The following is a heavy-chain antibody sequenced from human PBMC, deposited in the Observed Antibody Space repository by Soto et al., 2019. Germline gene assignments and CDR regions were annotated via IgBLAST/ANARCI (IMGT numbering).Heavy chain of an antibody. D-gene: IGHD3-22*01. CDR2: INHSGST. J-gene: IGHJ6*02. CDR3: ARSYDSSGEPYYYYGMDV. CDR1: GGSFSGYY. V-gene: IGHV4-34*01. Sequence: QVQLQQWGAGLLKPSETLSLTCAVCGGSFSGYYWSWIRQPPGKGLEWIGEINHSGSTNYNPSLKSRVTISVDTSKNQFSLKLSSVTAADTAVYYCARSYDSSGEPYYYYGMDVWGQGTTVTVSS.